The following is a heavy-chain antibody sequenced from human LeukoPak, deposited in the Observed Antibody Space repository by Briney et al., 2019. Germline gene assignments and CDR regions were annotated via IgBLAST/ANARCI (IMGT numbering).Heavy chain of an antibody. V-gene: IGHV1-46*01. CDR3: ARDQEGFDY. Sequence: GASVQVSCKASGYTFTSNYIHWVRQAPGQGLEWMGMIYPRGGSTSYAQKFQGRVTVTRDTSTSTVHMELSGLRSEDTAVYYCARDQEGFDYWGQGTLVTVSS. J-gene: IGHJ4*02. CDR1: GYTFTSNY. CDR2: IYPRGGST.